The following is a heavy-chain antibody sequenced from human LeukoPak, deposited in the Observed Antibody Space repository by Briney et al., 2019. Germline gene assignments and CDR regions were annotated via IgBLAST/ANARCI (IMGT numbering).Heavy chain of an antibody. J-gene: IGHJ3*01. Sequence: GGSLRLSCAASGFTFTSYTMNWVRQAPGKGLERISYIRTSGGVVSYTDSVRGRFTISTDSAKNSLYLQMNSLRDDDTAVYYCVRDQFYAFDVWGQGTMVTVSS. CDR3: VRDQFYAFDV. V-gene: IGHV3-48*02. CDR2: IRTSGGVV. CDR1: GFTFTSYT.